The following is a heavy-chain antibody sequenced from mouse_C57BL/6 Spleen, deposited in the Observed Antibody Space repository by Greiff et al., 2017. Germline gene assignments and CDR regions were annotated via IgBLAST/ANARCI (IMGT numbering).Heavy chain of an antibody. J-gene: IGHJ1*03. D-gene: IGHD2-3*01. Sequence: EVQGVESGGGLVKPGGSLKLSCAASGFTFSSYAMSWVRQTPEKRLEWVATISDGGSYTYYPDNVKGRFTISRDNAKNNLYLQMSHLKSEDTAMYYCARDGAYDGYYEGYFDVWGTGTTVTVSS. CDR3: ARDGAYDGYYEGYFDV. V-gene: IGHV5-4*01. CDR2: ISDGGSYT. CDR1: GFTFSSYA.